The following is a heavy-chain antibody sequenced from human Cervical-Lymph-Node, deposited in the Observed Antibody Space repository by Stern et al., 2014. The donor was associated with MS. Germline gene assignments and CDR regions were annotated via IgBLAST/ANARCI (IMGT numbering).Heavy chain of an antibody. CDR2: IYPGDADT. V-gene: IGHV5-51*03. Sequence: EVQLVESGAEVKKPGESLKISCKGSGYSFATYWIGWVGQMPGKGLEWLGTIYPGDADTRYSPSFQGQVTISADKSISPAYLHWSSLKASDTAMYYCARPGDDTAKYGLDVWGQGTTVTVSS. J-gene: IGHJ6*02. CDR1: GYSFATYW. D-gene: IGHD5-18*01. CDR3: ARPGDDTAKYGLDV.